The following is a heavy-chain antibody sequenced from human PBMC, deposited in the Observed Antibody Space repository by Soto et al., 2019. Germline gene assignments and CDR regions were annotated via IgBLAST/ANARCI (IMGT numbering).Heavy chain of an antibody. CDR1: GVSVSSFY. CDR2: MYYSGDT. V-gene: IGHV4-59*02. CDR3: ARQGSGYSSRTHFDY. D-gene: IGHD6-19*01. J-gene: IGHJ4*02. Sequence: SETLSLTCTVSGVSVSSFYWSWIRQPPGNGLEWIGYMYYSGDTNTNPSLQSRVTMAVDTSKNQFSLKLSSVTAADTAVYYCARQGSGYSSRTHFDYWGQGTRVTVSS.